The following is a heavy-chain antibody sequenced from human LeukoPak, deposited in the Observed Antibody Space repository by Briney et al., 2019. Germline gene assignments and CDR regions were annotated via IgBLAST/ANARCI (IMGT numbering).Heavy chain of an antibody. V-gene: IGHV1-2*02. CDR1: GYIFTGYY. D-gene: IGHD3-16*01. CDR2: INPNSGDT. Sequence: ASVKVSCKASGYIFTGYYMHWARQAPGQGLEWMGWINPNSGDTNYAQKFQGRVTMTRDTSVSTAYMELSRLRSDDTAVYYCARVRYRLAETYIDYWGQGTLVTVSS. CDR3: ARVRYRLAETYIDY. J-gene: IGHJ4*02.